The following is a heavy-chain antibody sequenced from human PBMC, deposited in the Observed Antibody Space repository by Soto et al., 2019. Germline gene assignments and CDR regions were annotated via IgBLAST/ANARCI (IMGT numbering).Heavy chain of an antibody. D-gene: IGHD6-19*01. Sequence: PSETLSLTCAVYGGSFSGYYWSWIRQPPGKGLEWIGEINHSGSTNYNPSLTSRVTISVDTSKNQFSLKLSSVTAADTAVYYCQAVAGPFDYWGQGTLVTVSS. CDR3: QAVAGPFDY. CDR1: GGSFSGYY. J-gene: IGHJ4*02. CDR2: INHSGST. V-gene: IGHV4-34*01.